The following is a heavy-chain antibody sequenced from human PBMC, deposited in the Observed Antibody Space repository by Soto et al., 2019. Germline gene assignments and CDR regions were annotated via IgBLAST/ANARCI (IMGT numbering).Heavy chain of an antibody. CDR2: IYYSGST. V-gene: IGHV4-39*01. J-gene: IGHJ6*02. D-gene: IGHD3-22*01. Sequence: SEPLSLTCTVSGGSSSISSYDRGWIRQHPGKGLEWIGSIYYSGSTYYNPSLKSRVTISVDTSKNQFSLKLSSVTAADTAVYYCARRLYYDSSGFEGGGMDVWGQGTTVT. CDR1: GGSSSISSYD. CDR3: ARRLYYDSSGFEGGGMDV.